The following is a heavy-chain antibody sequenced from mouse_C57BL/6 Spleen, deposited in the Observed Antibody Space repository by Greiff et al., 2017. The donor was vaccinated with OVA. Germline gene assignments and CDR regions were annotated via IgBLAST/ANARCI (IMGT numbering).Heavy chain of an antibody. Sequence: QVQLKQSGPELVKPGASVKISCKASGYAFSSSWMNWVKQRPGKGLEWIGRIYPGDGDTNYNGKFKGKATLTADKSSSTAYMQLSSLTSEDSAVYFCARIVYYDGTYAMDYWGQGTSVTVSS. CDR3: ARIVYYDGTYAMDY. D-gene: IGHD1-1*01. V-gene: IGHV1-82*01. J-gene: IGHJ4*01. CDR2: IYPGDGDT. CDR1: GYAFSSSW.